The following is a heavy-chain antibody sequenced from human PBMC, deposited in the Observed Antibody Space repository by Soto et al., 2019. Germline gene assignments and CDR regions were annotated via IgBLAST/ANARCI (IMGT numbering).Heavy chain of an antibody. D-gene: IGHD2-15*01. J-gene: IGHJ5*02. CDR3: ARLGRLYWFDP. CDR1: GGSFSGYY. V-gene: IGHV4-34*01. CDR2: INHSGST. Sequence: PSETLSLTCAVYGGSFSGYYWSWIRQPPGKGLEWIGEINHSGSTNYNPSLKSRVTISVDTSKNQFSLKLSSVTAADTAVYYCARLGRLYWFDPWGQGTLVTVSS.